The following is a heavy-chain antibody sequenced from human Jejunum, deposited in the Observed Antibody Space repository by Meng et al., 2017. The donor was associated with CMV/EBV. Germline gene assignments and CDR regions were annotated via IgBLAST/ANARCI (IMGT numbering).Heavy chain of an antibody. V-gene: IGHV1-69*05. CDR2: IIPPFAKI. D-gene: IGHD6-13*01. CDR1: GGTFSSHG. Sequence: SCKPSGGTFSSHGISWVRQAPGQGLAWMGAIIPPFAKINYAQKFQGRVTFTTDESATTAYMELSGLRFDDTAVYYCARESPTAALLYWGQGTLVTVSS. CDR3: ARESPTAALLY. J-gene: IGHJ4*02.